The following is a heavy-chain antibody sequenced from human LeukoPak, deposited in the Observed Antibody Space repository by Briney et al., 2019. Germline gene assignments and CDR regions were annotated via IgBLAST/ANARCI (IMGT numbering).Heavy chain of an antibody. D-gene: IGHD1-26*01. CDR3: ARLGVGATRDAFDI. J-gene: IGHJ3*02. CDR2: ISGSGGAT. V-gene: IGHV3-64D*06. Sequence: GGSLRLSCAASGFTFSSYAMHWVRQAPGKGLEYVLAISGSGGATYYADSVKGRFTISRDNSKNTLYLQMSSLRAEDTALYYCARLGVGATRDAFDIWGQGTMVTVSS. CDR1: GFTFSSYA.